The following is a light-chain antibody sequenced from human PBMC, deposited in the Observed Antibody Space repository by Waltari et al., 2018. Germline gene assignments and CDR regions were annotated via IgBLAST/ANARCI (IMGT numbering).Light chain of an antibody. V-gene: IGLV3-21*04. CDR2: YAT. J-gene: IGLJ3*02. CDR1: NIETKS. Sequence: YVLTQPPSVSVAPGKTATLTCGGENIETKSVNWYQQKPGQAPVLVPFYATDRPSGIPDRFAGSNSGNTATLTIGWVEAGDEADYHCQVWDDTTNSGVFGGGTRLTVL. CDR3: QVWDDTTNSGV.